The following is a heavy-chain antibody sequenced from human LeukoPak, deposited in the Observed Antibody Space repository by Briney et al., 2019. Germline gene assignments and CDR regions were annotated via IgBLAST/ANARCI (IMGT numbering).Heavy chain of an antibody. CDR3: ARDEGLVAGTWHAYDI. CDR1: GFTFSAYA. CDR2: VNSGDEA. D-gene: IGHD6-19*01. V-gene: IGHV3-23*01. Sequence: PGGSLRLSCAASGFTFSAYALVWVRQAPGKGLDWVALVNSGDEAFYTDSVKGRFTFSRDNSKSTVYLQMNSLRAEDTAIYYCARDEGLVAGTWHAYDIWGQGTMVTVSS. J-gene: IGHJ3*02.